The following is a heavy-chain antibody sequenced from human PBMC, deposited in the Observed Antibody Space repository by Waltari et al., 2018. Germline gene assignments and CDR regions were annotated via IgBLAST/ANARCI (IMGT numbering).Heavy chain of an antibody. CDR1: DDSFNDYY. J-gene: IGHJ4*02. CDR3: ARDAATGYFDS. CDR2: IHYSGST. Sequence: QVQLQESGPGLVKPSETLSLPFTISDDSFNDYYWCWIRQPPGKGLEWLGYIHYSGSTDSSPSFKSRVTMSIDTSKNQFSLNLSSVSAADTAVYYCARDAATGYFDSWGQGTLVTVSS. V-gene: IGHV4-59*01. D-gene: IGHD1-1*01.